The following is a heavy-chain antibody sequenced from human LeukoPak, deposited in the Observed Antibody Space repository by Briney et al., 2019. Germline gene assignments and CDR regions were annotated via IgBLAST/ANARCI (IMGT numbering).Heavy chain of an antibody. D-gene: IGHD1-26*01. V-gene: IGHV1-8*02. CDR2: MNPNSGNT. J-gene: IGHJ5*02. Sequence: GASVKVSCKTSGGTFSNYAITWVRQATGQGLEWMGWMNPNSGNTGYAQKFQGRVTMTRNTSISTAYMELSSLRSEDTAVYYCARDNSVGDTAWWFDPWGQGTLVTVSS. CDR1: GGTFSNYA. CDR3: ARDNSVGDTAWWFDP.